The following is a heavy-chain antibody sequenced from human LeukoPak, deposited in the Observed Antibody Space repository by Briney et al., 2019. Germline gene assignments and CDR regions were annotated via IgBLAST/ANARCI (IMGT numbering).Heavy chain of an antibody. V-gene: IGHV1/OR15-1*04. J-gene: IGHJ5*02. CDR2: INPNSGGT. CDR1: GYIFTDYY. Sequence: GASVKVSCKASGYIFTDYYMHWVRQAPGQELGWMGRINPNSGGTNYAQKFQGRVTMTRDTSISTAYMELSRLRSDDTAVYYCARAYDSRYIPNWFDPWGQGTLVTVSS. D-gene: IGHD3-22*01. CDR3: ARAYDSRYIPNWFDP.